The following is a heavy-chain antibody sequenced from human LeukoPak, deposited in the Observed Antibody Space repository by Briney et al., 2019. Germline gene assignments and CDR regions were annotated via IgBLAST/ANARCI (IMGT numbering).Heavy chain of an antibody. J-gene: IGHJ4*02. V-gene: IGHV1-8*01. CDR2: MNPNSGNT. CDR1: GYTFTSYD. CDR3: ARYDCSGGSCYIDY. D-gene: IGHD2-15*01. Sequence: ASVEVSCKAYGYTFTSYDINWVRQATGQGLEWMGWMNPNSGNTGYAQKFQGRVTITRNTSISTAYMELSSLRSEDTAVYYCARYDCSGGSCYIDYWGQGTLVTVSS.